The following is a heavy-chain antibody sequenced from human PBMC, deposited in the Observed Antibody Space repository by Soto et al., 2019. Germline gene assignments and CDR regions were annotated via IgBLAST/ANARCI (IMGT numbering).Heavy chain of an antibody. CDR2: ISYDGSNK. CDR3: AKEMGDQPLLAGNPGAFDY. J-gene: IGHJ4*02. CDR1: GFTFSSYG. Sequence: QVQLVESGGGVVQPGRSLRLSCAASGFTFSSYGMHWVRQAPGKGLEWVAVISYDGSNKYYADSVKGRFTISRDNSKNTLYLQMNSLRAEDTAVYYCAKEMGDQPLLAGNPGAFDYWGQGTLVTVSS. D-gene: IGHD2-21*02. V-gene: IGHV3-30*18.